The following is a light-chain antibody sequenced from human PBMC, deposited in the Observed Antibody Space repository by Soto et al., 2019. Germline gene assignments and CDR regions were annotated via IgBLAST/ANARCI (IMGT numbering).Light chain of an antibody. V-gene: IGKV1-9*01. CDR2: AAS. CDR1: QGISSY. J-gene: IGKJ5*01. Sequence: DIQLTQSPSLLSSSVVYRFTITFRASQGISSYLAWYQQKPGKAPKLLIYAASTLQSGVPSRFSGSGSGTEFTLTISSLQPEDFATYYCQQLNSYRITFGQGTRLEIK. CDR3: QQLNSYRIT.